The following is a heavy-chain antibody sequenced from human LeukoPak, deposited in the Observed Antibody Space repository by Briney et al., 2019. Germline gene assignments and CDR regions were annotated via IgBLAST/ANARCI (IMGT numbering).Heavy chain of an antibody. D-gene: IGHD2-2*01. CDR3: ARERIVVVPAAMPYYYYGMDV. Sequence: ASVKVSCKASGYTFTSYYMHWVRQAPGQGLEWMGIINPSGGSTSYAQKFQGRVTMTRDTSTSTVYMELSSLRSEDTAVYYCARERIVVVPAAMPYYYYGMDVWGQGTTVTVSS. CDR1: GYTFTSYY. CDR2: INPSGGST. V-gene: IGHV1-46*01. J-gene: IGHJ6*02.